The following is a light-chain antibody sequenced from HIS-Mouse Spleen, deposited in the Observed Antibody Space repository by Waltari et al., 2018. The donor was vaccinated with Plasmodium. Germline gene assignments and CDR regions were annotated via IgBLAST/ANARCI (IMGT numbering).Light chain of an antibody. CDR3: QQYYSYPYT. V-gene: IGKV1-8*01. CDR2: AAS. Sequence: MTQSPATLSVSPGERATLSCRASQSVSSNLAWYQQKPGKAPKLLIYAASTLQSGVPSRFSGSGSGTEFTLTISCLQSEDFATYYCQQYYSYPYTFGQGTKLEIK. CDR1: QSVSSN. J-gene: IGKJ2*01.